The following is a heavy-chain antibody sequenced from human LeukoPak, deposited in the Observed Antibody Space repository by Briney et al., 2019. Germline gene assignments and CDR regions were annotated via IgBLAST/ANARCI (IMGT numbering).Heavy chain of an antibody. CDR2: IRYAGNDE. J-gene: IGHJ4*02. CDR3: VKDQATN. CDR1: GFTFSDYG. Sequence: GGSLRLSCAASGFTFSDYGMHWVRQAPGTGLEWVAFIRYAGNDEYYADSVKGRFTVSRDNSKKTLYLQMNSLKPEDTAVYYCVKDQATNWGQGTLVTVSS. V-gene: IGHV3-30*02.